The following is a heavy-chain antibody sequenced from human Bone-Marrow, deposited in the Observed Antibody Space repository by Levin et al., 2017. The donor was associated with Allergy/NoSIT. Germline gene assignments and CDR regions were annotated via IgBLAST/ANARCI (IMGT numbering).Heavy chain of an antibody. CDR1: GGSFSGYY. CDR2: INHSGST. V-gene: IGHV4-34*01. CDR3: ARRELQHYYYDGMDV. J-gene: IGHJ6*02. Sequence: PSETLSLTCAVYGGSFSGYYWSWIRQPPGKGLEWIGEINHSGSTNYNPSLKSRVTISVDTSKNQFSLKLSSVTAADTAVYYCARRELQHYYYDGMDVWGQGTTVTVSS. D-gene: IGHD1-26*01.